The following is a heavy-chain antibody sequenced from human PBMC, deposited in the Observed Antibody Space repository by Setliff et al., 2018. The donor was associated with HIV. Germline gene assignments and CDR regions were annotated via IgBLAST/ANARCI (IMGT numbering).Heavy chain of an antibody. CDR1: GYAFTSQF. CDR2: ISPSGDRT. D-gene: IGHD3-10*01. Sequence: GASVKVSCKASGYAFTSQFMHWVRQAPGQGLEWMGIISPSGDRTTYAQRFRGRVTMTSDTSTGTVYLEMNSLTSEDTAVYFCTRSYYHWGQGTRVTVSS. V-gene: IGHV1-46*01. CDR3: TRSYYH. J-gene: IGHJ4*02.